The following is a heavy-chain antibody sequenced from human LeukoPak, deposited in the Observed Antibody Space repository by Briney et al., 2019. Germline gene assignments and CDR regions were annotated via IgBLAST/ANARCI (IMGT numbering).Heavy chain of an antibody. V-gene: IGHV4-59*08. Sequence: SSETLSLTCTVSGGSISTYYWSWIRQPPGKGLEWIGYIYSSGSANHNPSLKSRVTMSVDTSKNQFSLKLSSVTAADTAVYCCARMGGYSGYATHWGQGTLVTVSS. CDR1: GGSISTYY. CDR2: IYSSGSA. D-gene: IGHD5-12*01. J-gene: IGHJ4*02. CDR3: ARMGGYSGYATH.